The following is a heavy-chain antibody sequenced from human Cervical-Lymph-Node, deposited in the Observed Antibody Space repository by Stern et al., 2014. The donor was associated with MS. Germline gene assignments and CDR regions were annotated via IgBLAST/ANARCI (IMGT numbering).Heavy chain of an antibody. CDR1: EFLFSKAW. Sequence: EVQLVESGGGLVAPGGSLRLSCAASEFLFSKAWMTWVRPAPGKGLDWVGRIKPKTAGETTNYSTPVQGRFTISRDDSKNIMFLHMSSLRTDDTAVYYCTTDEVANFAHWGPGILVTVSS. J-gene: IGHJ5*02. CDR2: IKPKTAGETT. V-gene: IGHV3-15*01. CDR3: TTDEVANFAH.